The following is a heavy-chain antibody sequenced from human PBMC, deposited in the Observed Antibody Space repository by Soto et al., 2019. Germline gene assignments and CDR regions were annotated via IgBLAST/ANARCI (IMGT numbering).Heavy chain of an antibody. CDR3: AKPALRTIFGVVIMKRNWFDP. V-gene: IGHV3-23*01. CDR2: ISGSGGST. D-gene: IGHD3-3*01. J-gene: IGHJ5*02. Sequence: HPGGSLRLSCAASGFTFSSYAMSWVRQAPGKGLEWVSAISGSGGSTYYADSVKGRFTISRDNSKNTLYLQMNSLRAEDTAVYYCAKPALRTIFGVVIMKRNWFDPWGQGTLVTVSS. CDR1: GFTFSSYA.